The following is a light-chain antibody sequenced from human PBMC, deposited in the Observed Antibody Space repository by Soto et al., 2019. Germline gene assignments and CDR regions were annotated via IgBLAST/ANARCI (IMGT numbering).Light chain of an antibody. CDR2: AVN. Sequence: QSVLTQPASVSGSPGQSITISCTGTSSDVGRYNYVSWYQQHAGKAPKLMIYAVNNRPSGVSDRFSGSKSGNTASLTISGLQVEDEADYYCSSYTGSSTLVVFGGGTKLTVL. J-gene: IGLJ2*01. CDR1: SSDVGRYNY. V-gene: IGLV2-14*01. CDR3: SSYTGSSTLVV.